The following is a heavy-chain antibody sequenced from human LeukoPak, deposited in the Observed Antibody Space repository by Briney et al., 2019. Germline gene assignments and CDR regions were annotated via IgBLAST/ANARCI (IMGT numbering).Heavy chain of an antibody. J-gene: IGHJ4*02. CDR2: ISGSGGST. Sequence: GGSLRLSCAASGFTFSSYAMSWVRQAPGKGLEWVSAISGSGGSTYYADSVKGRFTISRDNSKNTLYLQMNSLRAEDTAVYYCAKDYCSSTSCLHYFDYWGQGTLVTVSS. D-gene: IGHD2-2*01. CDR1: GFTFSSYA. CDR3: AKDYCSSTSCLHYFDY. V-gene: IGHV3-23*01.